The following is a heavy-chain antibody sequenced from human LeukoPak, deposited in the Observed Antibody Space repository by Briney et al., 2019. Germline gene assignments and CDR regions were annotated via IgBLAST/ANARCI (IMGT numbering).Heavy chain of an antibody. CDR2: VSGTGSST. CDR3: ARYGGKAYFDY. CDR1: GFTFSTYA. J-gene: IGHJ4*02. Sequence: GGSLRLSCAASGFTFSTYAMSWVRQAPGKGLEWVSTVSGTGSSTYYADSVKGRFTISRDNSKNTLYLQMNSLRAEDTAVYYCARYGGKAYFDYWGQGTLVTVSS. D-gene: IGHD4-23*01. V-gene: IGHV3-23*01.